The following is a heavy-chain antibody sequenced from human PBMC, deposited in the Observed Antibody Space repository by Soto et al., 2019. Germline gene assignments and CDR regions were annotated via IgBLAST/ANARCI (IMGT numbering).Heavy chain of an antibody. Sequence: GESLKISCNGSGYSFTSYWIGWVRQMPGKGLEWMGIIYPGDSDTRYSPSFQGQVTISADKSISTAYLQWSSLKASDTAMYYCARPRRYYDSSGYSPGAFDIWGQGTMVTVSS. CDR1: GYSFTSYW. J-gene: IGHJ3*02. V-gene: IGHV5-51*01. CDR2: IYPGDSDT. CDR3: ARPRRYYDSSGYSPGAFDI. D-gene: IGHD3-22*01.